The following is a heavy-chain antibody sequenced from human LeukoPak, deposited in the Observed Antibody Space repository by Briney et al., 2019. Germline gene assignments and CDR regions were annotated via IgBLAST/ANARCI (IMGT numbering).Heavy chain of an antibody. CDR1: GFTFSSYD. J-gene: IGHJ3*02. CDR2: IGTSGDT. CDR3: TRGAVYAFDI. Sequence: GGSLRLSCAASGFTFSSYDMHWVRQATGKGLEWVSAIGTSGDTYYPGSVRGRFALSRENAKNSLYLQMNSLRAEDTAVYYCTRGAVYAFDIWGQGTMVTVSS. V-gene: IGHV3-13*01.